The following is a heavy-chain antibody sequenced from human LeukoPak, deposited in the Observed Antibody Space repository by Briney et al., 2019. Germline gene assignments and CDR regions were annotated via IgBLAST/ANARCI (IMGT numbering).Heavy chain of an antibody. CDR3: ARGRGYCSGGSCYYFDF. CDR1: GYSFTSYW. D-gene: IGHD2-15*01. Sequence: GGSLKISCKGSGYSFTSYWIGWVRQMPGKGLEWMGIIYPGDSDTRYSPSVQGQVTISADKSISTAYLQWSSLKASDTAIYYCARGRGYCSGGSCYYFDFWGQGTLVTVSS. CDR2: IYPGDSDT. V-gene: IGHV5-51*01. J-gene: IGHJ4*02.